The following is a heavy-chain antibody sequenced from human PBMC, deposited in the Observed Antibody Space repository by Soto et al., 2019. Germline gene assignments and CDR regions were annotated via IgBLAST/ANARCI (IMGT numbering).Heavy chain of an antibody. V-gene: IGHV6-1*01. D-gene: IGHD6-19*01. CDR3: ARGVAGTGFDL. CDR2: TYYRSNWRH. CDR1: GDSVSSNTAA. Sequence: QTLSLTCAISGDSVSSNTAAWNWIRSSPSRGLEWLGRTYYRSNWRHDYAVSVKSRITVNPDTSKNHFSLQLNSVTPDDTAVYYCARGVAGTGFDLWGQGTPVSV. J-gene: IGHJ4*02.